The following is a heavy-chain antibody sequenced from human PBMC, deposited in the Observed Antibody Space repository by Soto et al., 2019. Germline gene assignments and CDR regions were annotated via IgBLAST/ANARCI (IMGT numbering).Heavy chain of an antibody. J-gene: IGHJ4*02. CDR1: GYTFTTYA. CDR2: INAGNGNT. V-gene: IGHV1-3*01. D-gene: IGHD3-3*01. Sequence: ASVKVSCKASGYTFTTYAMHWVRQAPGQGLEWMGWINAGNGNTKYSQKLQGRVTITRDTSASTAYMELSSLRSEDTAVYYCARGVLYNFWSPYYNYFDYWGQGTLVTVSS. CDR3: ARGVLYNFWSPYYNYFDY.